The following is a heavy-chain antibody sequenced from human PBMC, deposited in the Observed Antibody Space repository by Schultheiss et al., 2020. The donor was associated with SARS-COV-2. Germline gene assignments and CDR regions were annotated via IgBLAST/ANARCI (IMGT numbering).Heavy chain of an antibody. Sequence: GGSLRLSCVASGFTFSSYGMHWVRQAPGKGLEWVAVISYDGSNKYYADSVKGRFTISRDNAKNSLYLQMNSLRAEDTAVYYCARDIVVVPAATSGYMDVWGKGTTVTVSS. CDR3: ARDIVVVPAATSGYMDV. CDR1: GFTFSSYG. V-gene: IGHV3-30*12. D-gene: IGHD2-2*01. J-gene: IGHJ6*03. CDR2: ISYDGSNK.